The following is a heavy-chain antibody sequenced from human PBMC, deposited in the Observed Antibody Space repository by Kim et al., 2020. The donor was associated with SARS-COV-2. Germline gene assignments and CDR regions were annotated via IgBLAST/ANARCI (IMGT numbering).Heavy chain of an antibody. CDR2: IKSKTDGGTT. Sequence: GGSLRLSCAASGFTFSNAWMSWVRQAPGKGLEWVGRIKSKTDGGTTDYAAPVKGRFTISRDDSKNTLYLQMNSLKTEDTAVYYCTTDRYFDWIHGYYYGMDVWGQGTTVTVSS. D-gene: IGHD3-9*01. CDR1: GFTFSNAW. J-gene: IGHJ6*02. CDR3: TTDRYFDWIHGYYYGMDV. V-gene: IGHV3-15*01.